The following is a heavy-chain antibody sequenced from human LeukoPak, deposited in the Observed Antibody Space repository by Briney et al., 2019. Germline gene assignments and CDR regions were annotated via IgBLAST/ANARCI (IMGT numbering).Heavy chain of an antibody. J-gene: IGHJ4*02. CDR3: ARHRSGTYYRFDY. CDR2: SSSSGST. V-gene: IGHV4-59*08. Sequence: SETLSLTCTVSGRSLNDFYWSWIRQSPGKGLEWIGYSSSSGSTNYHPSLKSRVTISVDTSKNQFSLKLSSVTAADTALYYCARHRSGTYYRFDYWGQGTLVTVSS. CDR1: GRSLNDFY. D-gene: IGHD1-26*01.